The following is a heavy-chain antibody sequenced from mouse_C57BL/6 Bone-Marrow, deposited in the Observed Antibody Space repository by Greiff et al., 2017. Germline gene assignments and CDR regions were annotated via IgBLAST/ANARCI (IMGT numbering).Heavy chain of an antibody. Sequence: VQLQESGAELVKPGASVKMSCKASGYTFTSYWITWVKQRPGQGLEWIGDIYPGSGSTNYNEKFKSKATLTVDTSSSTAYMQLSSLTSEDSAVYYGARLLRPYYYARDYWGQGTSVTVSS. J-gene: IGHJ4*01. V-gene: IGHV1-55*01. CDR1: GYTFTSYW. CDR2: IYPGSGST. D-gene: IGHD1-2*01. CDR3: ARLLRPYYYARDY.